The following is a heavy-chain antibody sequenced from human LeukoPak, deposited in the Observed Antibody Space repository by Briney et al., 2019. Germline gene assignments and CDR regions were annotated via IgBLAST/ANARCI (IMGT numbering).Heavy chain of an antibody. V-gene: IGHV3-30*01. D-gene: IGHD6-6*01. Sequence: PGGSLRLSCAASGFTFSSYAMHWVRQAPGKGLEWVAVISYDGSNKYYADSVKGRFTISRDNSKNTLYLQMDSLGAEDTSVYYCARDVFLYSSSSGGIVDYWGQGTLVTVSS. J-gene: IGHJ4*02. CDR3: ARDVFLYSSSSGGIVDY. CDR1: GFTFSSYA. CDR2: ISYDGSNK.